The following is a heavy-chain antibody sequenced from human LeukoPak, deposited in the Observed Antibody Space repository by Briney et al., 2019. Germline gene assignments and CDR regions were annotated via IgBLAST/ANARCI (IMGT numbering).Heavy chain of an antibody. Sequence: GASVKVSCKASGYTFTSYYMHWVRQAPGQGLEWMGIINPSGGSTSYAQKFQGRVTMTRDTSTSTVYMELSSLRSEDTAVYYCARDGRRIAVALTRGYFDYWGQGTLVTVSS. CDR2: INPSGGST. CDR3: ARDGRRIAVALTRGYFDY. D-gene: IGHD6-19*01. J-gene: IGHJ4*02. CDR1: GYTFTSYY. V-gene: IGHV1-46*01.